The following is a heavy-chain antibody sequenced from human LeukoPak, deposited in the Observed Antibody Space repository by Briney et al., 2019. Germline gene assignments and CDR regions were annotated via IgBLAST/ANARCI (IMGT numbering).Heavy chain of an antibody. V-gene: IGHV1-2*02. CDR2: INPNSGGT. J-gene: IGHJ5*02. D-gene: IGHD5-12*01. CDR3: ARATYSGYNWFDP. Sequence: ASVKVSCKASGYTFTGYYMHWVRQAPGQGLEWMGWINPNSGGTNYAQKFQGRVTITRNTSISTAYMELSSLRSEDTAVYYCARATYSGYNWFDPWGQGTLVTVSS. CDR1: GYTFTGYY.